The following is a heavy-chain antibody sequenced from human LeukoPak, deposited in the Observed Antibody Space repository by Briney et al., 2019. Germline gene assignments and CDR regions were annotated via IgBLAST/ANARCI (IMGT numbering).Heavy chain of an antibody. J-gene: IGHJ4*02. V-gene: IGHV1-24*01. Sequence: GASVKVSCKVSGYTLTELSMHWVRQAPGKGLGWMGGFDPEDGETIYAQKFQGRVTMTEDTSTDTAYMELSSLRSEDMAVYYCARDPLPLVVRGVIPLWGQGTLVTVSS. D-gene: IGHD3-10*01. CDR2: FDPEDGET. CDR3: ARDPLPLVVRGVIPL. CDR1: GYTLTELS.